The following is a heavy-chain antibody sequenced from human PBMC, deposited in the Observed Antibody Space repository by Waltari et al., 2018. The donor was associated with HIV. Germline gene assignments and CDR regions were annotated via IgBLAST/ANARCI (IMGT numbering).Heavy chain of an antibody. D-gene: IGHD3-3*01. Sequence: QVQLQQSGPGLVTPSQPPSLTCPISGDRVSRNTAAWDWNRQYPRRGLEWLGRTYVRSKWYIDYAVSVKSRITINPDTPKNHFSLQLNSVTPEDTAVYFCARGWDYDFWSGLEGGKFDPWGLGTLVTVSS. V-gene: IGHV6-1*01. CDR2: TYVRSKWYI. J-gene: IGHJ5*02. CDR3: ARGWDYDFWSGLEGGKFDP. CDR1: GDRVSRNTAA.